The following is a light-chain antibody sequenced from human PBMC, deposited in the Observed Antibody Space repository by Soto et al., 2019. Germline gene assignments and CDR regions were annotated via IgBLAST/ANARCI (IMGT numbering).Light chain of an antibody. CDR3: QQYGRSPLT. V-gene: IGKV3-20*01. J-gene: IGKJ4*01. CDR1: QSVSSSS. CDR2: AAS. Sequence: EIVLTQSPGTLSLSPGERATLSCRASQSVSSSSLAWYQQKPGQAPRLLMYAASSRATGIPDRFSGSGSGKDFTLTISRLEPEDFAVYYCQQYGRSPLTFGGGTKVEIK.